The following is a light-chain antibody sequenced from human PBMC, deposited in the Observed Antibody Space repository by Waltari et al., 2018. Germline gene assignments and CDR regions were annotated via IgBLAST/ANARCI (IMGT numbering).Light chain of an antibody. V-gene: IGLV2-14*01. J-gene: IGLJ3*02. Sequence: QSALTQPASVSGSPGQSITISCTGTSSAVGFYNYVSWYHQHPGKAPKLMIYDVSERPSGVSNRFSGSKSGNTASLTISGLQAEDEADYYCNSYAGSSSWVFGGGTKLTVL. CDR1: SSAVGFYNY. CDR2: DVS. CDR3: NSYAGSSSWV.